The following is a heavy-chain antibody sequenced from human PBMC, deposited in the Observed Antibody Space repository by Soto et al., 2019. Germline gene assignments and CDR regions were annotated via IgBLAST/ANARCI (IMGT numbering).Heavy chain of an antibody. Sequence: ASVKVSCKASGYTFTSYEINWVRQATGQGREGMGWMNPNSGNTGYAQKFQGRVTMTRNTSISTAYMELSSLRSEDTAVYYCARGRSGSTIVNYYYYYGMDVWGQGTTVTVSS. V-gene: IGHV1-8*01. D-gene: IGHD3-22*01. CDR2: MNPNSGNT. J-gene: IGHJ6*02. CDR1: GYTFTSYE. CDR3: ARGRSGSTIVNYYYYYGMDV.